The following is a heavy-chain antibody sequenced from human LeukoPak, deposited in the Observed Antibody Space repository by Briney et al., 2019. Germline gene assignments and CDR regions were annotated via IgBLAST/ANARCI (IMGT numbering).Heavy chain of an antibody. J-gene: IGHJ4*02. CDR2: IKQDGSEN. CDR3: ATGGGWYFDF. CDR1: GFTFSNYW. Sequence: GGSLRLSCAASGFTFSNYWMNWVRQAPGKGLDWVASIKQDGSENYYVDSVKGRFPISRDNAKNSLYLQMNSLRVEDTAVYYCATGGGWYFDFWGQGALITASS. D-gene: IGHD6-19*01. V-gene: IGHV3-7*01.